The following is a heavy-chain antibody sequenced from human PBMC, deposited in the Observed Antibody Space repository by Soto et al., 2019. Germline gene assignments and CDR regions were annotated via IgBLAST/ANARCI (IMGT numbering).Heavy chain of an antibody. D-gene: IGHD3-10*01. CDR2: INPNSGGT. Sequence: QVQLVQSGAEMKKPGASVKVSCKASGYTFTGYYMHWVRQAPGQGLEWMGWINPNSGGTNYAQKFQGSVTMTRDASISTAYMELSRLRSDATAVYYCARPRPRGYYYGMDVWGQGTTVTVSS. CDR3: ARPRPRGYYYGMDV. V-gene: IGHV1-2*02. CDR1: GYTFTGYY. J-gene: IGHJ6*02.